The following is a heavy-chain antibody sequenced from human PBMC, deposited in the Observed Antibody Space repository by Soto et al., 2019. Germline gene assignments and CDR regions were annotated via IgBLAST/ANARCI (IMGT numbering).Heavy chain of an antibody. V-gene: IGHV4-39*01. D-gene: IGHD4-4*01. J-gene: IGHJ6*02. Sequence: LSLTCTVSGGSISSSSYYWGWIRQPPGKGLEWIGSIYYSGSTYYNPSLKSRVTISVDTSKNQFSLKLSSVTAADTAVYYCATNYAYYYYYGMDVWGQGTTVTVSS. CDR2: IYYSGST. CDR1: GGSISSSSYY. CDR3: ATNYAYYYYYGMDV.